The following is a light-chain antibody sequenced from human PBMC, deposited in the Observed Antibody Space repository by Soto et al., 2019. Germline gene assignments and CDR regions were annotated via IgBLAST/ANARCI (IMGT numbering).Light chain of an antibody. CDR3: QSYENWVGVYVV. CDR1: SSNLGAGHD. CDR2: GNN. Sequence: QSVLTQPPSVSGAPGQRVTISCTGSSSNLGAGHDVHWYQQLPGAVPKLLIYGNNNRPSGVPDRFSGSKSGTSASLAITGIQTEDEAVYYCQSYENWVGVYVVFGGGTKLTVL. J-gene: IGLJ2*01. V-gene: IGLV1-40*01.